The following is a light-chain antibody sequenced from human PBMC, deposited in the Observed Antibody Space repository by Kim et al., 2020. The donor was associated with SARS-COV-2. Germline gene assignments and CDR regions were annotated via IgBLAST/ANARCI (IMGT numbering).Light chain of an antibody. J-gene: IGKJ1*01. CDR3: QQCASTPT. Sequence: DIQMTQSPSSLSASVGDRVIITCRASQSIGNCLNWYHHKPGKAPKLLIYGASSLQSGVPSGFSGSGSGTEFTLTISSLQPEDIATYYCQQCASTPTFGQGTKVDIK. V-gene: IGKV1-39*01. CDR1: QSIGNC. CDR2: GAS.